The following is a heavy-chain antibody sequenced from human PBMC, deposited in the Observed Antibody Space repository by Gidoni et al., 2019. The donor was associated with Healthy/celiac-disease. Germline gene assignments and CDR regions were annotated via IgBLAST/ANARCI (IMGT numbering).Heavy chain of an antibody. J-gene: IGHJ6*02. CDR3: ARLRRDLNGMDV. Sequence: QLQLQESGPGLVKPSETLSLTCTVSGGSISSSSYYGGWIRQPPGKGLEWIGSIYYSGSTYYNPSLKSRVTISVDTSKNQFSLKLSSVTAADTAVYYCARLRRDLNGMDVWGQGTTVTVS. V-gene: IGHV4-39*01. CDR2: IYYSGST. CDR1: GGSISSSSYY. D-gene: IGHD3-3*01.